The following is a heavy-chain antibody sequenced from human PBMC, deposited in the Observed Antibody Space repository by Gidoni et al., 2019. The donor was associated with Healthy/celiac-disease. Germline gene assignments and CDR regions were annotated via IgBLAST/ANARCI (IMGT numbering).Heavy chain of an antibody. CDR1: GGSISSYY. CDR3: ARGLGYYDILTGYPPDAFDI. V-gene: IGHV4-59*01. J-gene: IGHJ3*02. Sequence: QVQLQESGPGLVKPSETLSLTCTVSGGSISSYYWSWIRQPPGKGLEWIGYIYYSGSTNYNPPLKSRVTISVDTSKNQFSLKLSSVTAADTAVYYCARGLGYYDILTGYPPDAFDIWGQGTMVTVSS. CDR2: IYYSGST. D-gene: IGHD3-9*01.